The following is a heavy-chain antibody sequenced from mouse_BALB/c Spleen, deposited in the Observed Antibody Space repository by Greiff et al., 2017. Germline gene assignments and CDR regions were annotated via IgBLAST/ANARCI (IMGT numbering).Heavy chain of an antibody. CDR2: IDPANGNT. Sequence: VQLQQSGAELVKPGASVKLSCTASGFNIKDTYMHWVKQRPEQGLEWIGRIDPANGNTKYDPKFQGKATITADTSSNTAYLQLSSLTSEDTAVYYCASLLRLRSLMDYWGQGTSVTVSS. J-gene: IGHJ4*01. D-gene: IGHD1-2*01. V-gene: IGHV14-3*02. CDR3: ASLLRLRSLMDY. CDR1: GFNIKDTY.